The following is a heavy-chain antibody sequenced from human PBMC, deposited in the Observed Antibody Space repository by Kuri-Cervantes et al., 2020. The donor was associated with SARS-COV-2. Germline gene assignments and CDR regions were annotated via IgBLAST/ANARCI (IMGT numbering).Heavy chain of an antibody. D-gene: IGHD6-13*01. Sequence: GSLRLSCTVSGDSITSSTYYWGWIRQPPGKGLEWIGSIYYSGSTYYNPSLKSRVTISVDTSKNQFSLKLSSVTAADTAVYYCASIAAAALGAFDIWGQGTMVTVSS. CDR2: IYYSGST. CDR3: ASIAAAALGAFDI. V-gene: IGHV4-39*01. CDR1: GDSITSSTYY. J-gene: IGHJ3*02.